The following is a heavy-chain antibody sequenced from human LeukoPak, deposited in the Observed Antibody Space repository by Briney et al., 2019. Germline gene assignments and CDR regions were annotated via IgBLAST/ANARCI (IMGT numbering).Heavy chain of an antibody. J-gene: IGHJ4*02. CDR2: ISSSSSYI. CDR1: GFTFSSYS. V-gene: IGHV3-21*01. D-gene: IGHD3-3*01. CDR3: ARGGTIFGVVTYFDY. Sequence: GGSLRLSCAASGFTFSSYSMNWVRQAPGKGLEWVSSISSSSSYIYYADSVKGRFTISRDNSKNTLYLQMNSLRAEDTAVYYCARGGTIFGVVTYFDYWGQGTLVTVSS.